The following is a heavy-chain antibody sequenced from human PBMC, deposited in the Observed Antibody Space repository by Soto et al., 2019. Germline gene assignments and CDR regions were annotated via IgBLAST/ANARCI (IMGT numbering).Heavy chain of an antibody. CDR2: ITSGGST. CDR3: AKRRILDRSRYYAPDV. CDR1: GFTFSSYA. D-gene: IGHD3-22*01. V-gene: IGHV3-23*01. Sequence: GGSLRLSCAASGFTFSSYAMTWVRQAPGKGLEWVSGITSGGSTYYADSVKGRFTISRDNAKNTLYLQMNSLRAEDTAVYYCAKRRILDRSRYYAPDVSCQATTVIVSS. J-gene: IGHJ6*02.